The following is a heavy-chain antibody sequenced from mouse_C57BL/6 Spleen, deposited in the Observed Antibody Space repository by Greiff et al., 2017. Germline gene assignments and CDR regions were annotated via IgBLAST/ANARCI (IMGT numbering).Heavy chain of an antibody. CDR2: IYPSDSET. J-gene: IGHJ1*03. CDR1: GYTFTSYW. D-gene: IGHD1-1*01. Sequence: QVQLQQPGAELVRPGSSVKLSCKASGYTFTSYWMHWVKQRPIQGLEWIGNIYPSDSETHYNQKFKDKATLTVDKSSSTAYMQLSSLTSEDSSVYYCAREDYYYGSSWYFDVWGTGTTVTVSS. CDR3: AREDYYYGSSWYFDV. V-gene: IGHV1-52*01.